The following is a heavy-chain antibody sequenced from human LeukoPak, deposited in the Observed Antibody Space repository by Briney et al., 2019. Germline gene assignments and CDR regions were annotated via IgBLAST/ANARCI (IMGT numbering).Heavy chain of an antibody. D-gene: IGHD3-22*01. Sequence: ASVKVSCKTSGYTFTGYYLHWVRQAPGQGLEWMGWINPNSGGTNYAQKFQGRVTMTRDTSISTAYMELSSLRSEDTAVYYCARFAHYDSSGYYYGEFDYWGQGTLVTVSS. CDR3: ARFAHYDSSGYYYGEFDY. J-gene: IGHJ4*02. CDR2: INPNSGGT. V-gene: IGHV1-2*02. CDR1: GYTFTGYY.